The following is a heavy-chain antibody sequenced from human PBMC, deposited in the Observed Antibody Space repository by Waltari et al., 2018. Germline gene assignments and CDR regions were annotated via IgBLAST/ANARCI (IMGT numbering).Heavy chain of an antibody. CDR2: IIPIFGTA. J-gene: IGHJ4*02. CDR1: GGTFSSYA. D-gene: IGHD2-21*01. CDR3: ARIPVVVGWGDYFDY. V-gene: IGHV1-69*08. Sequence: QVQLVQSGAEVKKPGSSVKVSCKASGGTFSSYAISWVRQAPGQGLEWMGRIIPIFGTANYAQKCQGRVTITADKSTSTDYMELSSLRSEDTAVYYCARIPVVVGWGDYFDYWGQGTLVTVSS.